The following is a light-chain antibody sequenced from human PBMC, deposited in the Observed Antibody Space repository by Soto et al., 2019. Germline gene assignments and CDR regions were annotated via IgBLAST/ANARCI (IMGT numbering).Light chain of an antibody. Sequence: DIVMTQSPDSLAVSLGERATINCKSSQSVLYSSNNKNYLAWYQQKPGQPPKLLIYWASTRESGVPDRFSGSGSGTXXXXXXXXXQAEDVAVYYCQQYYSTRLTFGGGTKVEIK. J-gene: IGKJ4*01. CDR2: WAS. CDR1: QSVLYSSNNKNY. CDR3: QQYYSTRLT. V-gene: IGKV4-1*01.